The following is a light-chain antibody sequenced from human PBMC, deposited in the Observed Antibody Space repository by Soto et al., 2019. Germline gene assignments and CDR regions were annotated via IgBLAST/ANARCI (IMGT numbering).Light chain of an antibody. CDR1: HSDIGNYNY. V-gene: IGLV2-14*03. CDR3: NSYREVHPRCYV. CDR2: DVG. J-gene: IGLJ1*01. Sequence: QSALTQPASVSGSPGQSITISCTGTHSDIGNYNYVSWYQHLPGKAPKLMIYDVGSRPSGVSSRFSGSKSGNTASLAISGLQAEDEADYCCNSYREVHPRCYVFGNGTKVTVL.